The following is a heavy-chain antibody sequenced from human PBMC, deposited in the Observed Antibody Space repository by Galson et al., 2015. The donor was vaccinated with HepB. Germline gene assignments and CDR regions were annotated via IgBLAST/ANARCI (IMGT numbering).Heavy chain of an antibody. J-gene: IGHJ3*02. V-gene: IGHV4-59*08. CDR2: IYYSGST. Sequence: TLSLTCTVSGGSISSYYWSWIRQPPGKGLEWIGYIYYSGSTNYNPSLKSRVTISVDTSKNQFSLKLSSVTAADTAVYYCARHGRASEWLAKGAFDIWGQGTMVTVSS. D-gene: IGHD6-19*01. CDR3: ARHGRASEWLAKGAFDI. CDR1: GGSISSYY.